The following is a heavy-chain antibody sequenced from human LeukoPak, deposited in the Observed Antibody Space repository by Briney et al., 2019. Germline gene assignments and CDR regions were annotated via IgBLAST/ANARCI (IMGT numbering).Heavy chain of an antibody. Sequence: GGSLRLSCAASGFTFSSSGMHWVRQAPGKGLEWVASIHYDGIYEYYVDSVKGRFTISRDNSKNTLYLQMNSLRAEDTAVYYCARGFKTRYFDYWGQGTLVTVSS. D-gene: IGHD3-16*02. CDR1: GFTFSSSG. J-gene: IGHJ4*02. CDR2: IHYDGIYE. V-gene: IGHV3-30*02. CDR3: ARGFKTRYFDY.